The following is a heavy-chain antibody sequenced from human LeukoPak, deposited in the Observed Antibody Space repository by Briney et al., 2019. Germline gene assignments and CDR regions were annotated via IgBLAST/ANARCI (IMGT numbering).Heavy chain of an antibody. D-gene: IGHD2-2*01. CDR3: ARVRVPAATNDAFDI. V-gene: IGHV1-46*01. Sequence: ASVKVSCKASGYTFTSYYMHWVRQAPGQGLEWMGIINPSGGSTSYAQKFQGRVTMTRDTSTSTVYMELSSLRPEDTAVYYCARVRVPAATNDAFDIWGQGTMVTVSS. J-gene: IGHJ3*02. CDR2: INPSGGST. CDR1: GYTFTSYY.